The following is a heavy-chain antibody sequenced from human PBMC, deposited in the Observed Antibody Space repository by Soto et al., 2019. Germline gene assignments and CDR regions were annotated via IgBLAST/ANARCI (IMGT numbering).Heavy chain of an antibody. CDR2: IYYSGST. CDR1: GGSISSYY. Sequence: PSETLSLTCTVSGGSISSYYWSWIRQPPGKGLEWIGYIYYSGSTNYNPSLKSRVTISVDTSKNQFSLKLSSVTAADTAVYYCARVGVPRFGVVPHKGIMDVWGKGTTVTVSS. V-gene: IGHV4-59*01. D-gene: IGHD3-3*01. CDR3: ARVGVPRFGVVPHKGIMDV. J-gene: IGHJ6*03.